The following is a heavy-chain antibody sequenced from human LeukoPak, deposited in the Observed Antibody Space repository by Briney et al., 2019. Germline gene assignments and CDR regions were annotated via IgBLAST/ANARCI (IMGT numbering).Heavy chain of an antibody. V-gene: IGHV3-23*01. J-gene: IGHJ6*03. CDR1: GFTFSSYA. D-gene: IGHD2-2*01. Sequence: GGSLRLSCAASGFTFSSYAMSWVRQAPGKGLEWVSAISGSGGSTYYADSVKGRFTISRDNAKNTLYLQMNSLRAEDTAVYYCARDFEDIVVVPAALDLYYYYMDVWGKGTTVTVSS. CDR2: ISGSGGST. CDR3: ARDFEDIVVVPAALDLYYYYMDV.